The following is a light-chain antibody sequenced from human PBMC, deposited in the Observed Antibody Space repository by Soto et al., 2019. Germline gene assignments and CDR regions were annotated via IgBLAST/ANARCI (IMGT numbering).Light chain of an antibody. J-gene: IGKJ2*01. V-gene: IGKV2-40*01. CDR2: TLS. CDR1: QSLLETDDGNTY. Sequence: IVMTQTPFSLPVTPGEPASISCTSSQSLLETDDGNTYLDWYLQKPGQSPQLLIYTLSYLASGVPDRFSGSGSGTDFTLKISRVEAEDVGIYYCMQRIEFPYTFGQGTKLEIK. CDR3: MQRIEFPYT.